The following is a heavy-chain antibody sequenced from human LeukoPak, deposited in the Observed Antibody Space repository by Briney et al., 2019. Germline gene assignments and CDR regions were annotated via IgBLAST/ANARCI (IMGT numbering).Heavy chain of an antibody. CDR2: FDPEDGET. Sequence: ASVKVSCKVSGYTLTELSMHWVRQAPGKGLEWMGGFDPEDGETIYAQKFQGRVTMTEDTSTDTAYMELSSLRSEDTAVYYCARGRQYDFWSGYYSCWFDPWGQGTLVTVSS. V-gene: IGHV1-24*01. D-gene: IGHD3-3*01. CDR1: GYTLTELS. CDR3: ARGRQYDFWSGYYSCWFDP. J-gene: IGHJ5*02.